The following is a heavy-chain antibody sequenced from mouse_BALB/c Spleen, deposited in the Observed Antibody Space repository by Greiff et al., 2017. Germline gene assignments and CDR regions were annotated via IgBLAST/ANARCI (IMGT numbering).Heavy chain of an antibody. V-gene: IGHV1-18*01. CDR3: AREEDDGYFAY. CDR1: GYTFTDYN. CDR2: INPNNGGT. Sequence: VQLQQSGAELVRPGTSVKVSCKASGYTFTDYNMDWVKQSHGKSLEWIGDINPNNGGTIYNQKFKGKATLTVDKSSSTAYMELRSLTSEDTAVYYCAREEDDGYFAYWGQGTLVTVSA. J-gene: IGHJ3*01. D-gene: IGHD2-3*01.